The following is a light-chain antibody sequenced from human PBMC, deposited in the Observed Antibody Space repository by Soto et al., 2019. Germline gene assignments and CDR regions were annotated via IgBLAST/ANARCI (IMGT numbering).Light chain of an antibody. CDR1: QSISSY. J-gene: IGKJ5*01. Sequence: DIQMTQSPSSLSASVGDRVTITCRASQSISSYLNWYQQKPGKAPKLLIYAASSLQSGVPSRFSGSGSGTDFTLTISSRQPEDFATYYCQQSSSALITFGQGARLEI. V-gene: IGKV1-39*01. CDR3: QQSSSALIT. CDR2: AAS.